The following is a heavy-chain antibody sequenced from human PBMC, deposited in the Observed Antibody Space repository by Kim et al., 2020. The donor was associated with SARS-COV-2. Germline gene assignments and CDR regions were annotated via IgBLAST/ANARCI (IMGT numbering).Heavy chain of an antibody. CDR2: IYPDDSDV. Sequence: GESLKISCQVSGYTFTDYFVDWVRQMPGKGLEWMGVIYPDDSDVTYSPSFQGQVTISVDKSINTAYLQWSSLKASDTATYYCARRAWNDRFFDSWGQGTLATVPS. CDR3: ARRAWNDRFFDS. J-gene: IGHJ4*02. V-gene: IGHV5-51*01. CDR1: GYTFTDYF. D-gene: IGHD1-1*01.